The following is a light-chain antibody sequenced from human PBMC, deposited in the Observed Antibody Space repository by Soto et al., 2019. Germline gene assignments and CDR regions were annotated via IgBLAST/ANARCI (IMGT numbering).Light chain of an antibody. CDR3: QQYNSYPST. CDR2: AAS. V-gene: IGKV1-16*01. Sequence: DIQMTQSPSSLSVSVGDRVTITCRASQDIGSSLGWFQQKPGKAPKSLIYAASTLQVGVPSRFSSSGSGTDFILTISSLQPEDFATAYYQQYNSYPSTFGQGTKVEIK. J-gene: IGKJ1*01. CDR1: QDIGSS.